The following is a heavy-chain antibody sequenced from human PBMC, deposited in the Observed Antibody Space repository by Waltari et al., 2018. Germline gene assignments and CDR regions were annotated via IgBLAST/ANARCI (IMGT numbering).Heavy chain of an antibody. CDR2: INHGGST. D-gene: IGHD6-6*01. J-gene: IGHJ6*02. CDR1: GGSFSGYY. CDR3: ARGSNLAARLRENRGLHYYGMDV. Sequence: VQLQQWGAGLLKPSETLCLSCAVCGGSFSGYYWSCVRQPPGKGLEWIGEINHGGSTNYKPSLKSRVTISVDTSKNQFSLKVSSVTAADTAVYYCARGSNLAARLRENRGLHYYGMDVWGQGTAVIVSS. V-gene: IGHV4-34*01.